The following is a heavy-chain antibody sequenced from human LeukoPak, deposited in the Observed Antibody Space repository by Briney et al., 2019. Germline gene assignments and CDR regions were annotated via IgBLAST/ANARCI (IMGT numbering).Heavy chain of an antibody. Sequence: GGSLRLSCAASGFTFSSYSMNWVRQAPGKGLEWVSSISSSSSYIYYADSVKGRFTISRDNAKNSLYLQMNSLRAEDTAVYYCARGTRYYDSSGSDAFDIWGQGTMVTVSS. CDR1: GFTFSSYS. D-gene: IGHD3-22*01. V-gene: IGHV3-21*01. CDR2: ISSSSSYI. J-gene: IGHJ3*02. CDR3: ARGTRYYDSSGSDAFDI.